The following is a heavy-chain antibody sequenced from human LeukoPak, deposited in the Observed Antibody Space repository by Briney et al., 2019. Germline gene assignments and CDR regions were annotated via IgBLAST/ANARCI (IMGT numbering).Heavy chain of an antibody. CDR2: IYHSGST. D-gene: IGHD3-10*01. Sequence: SETLSLTCAVSGGSICSSNWWSWVRQPPGKGLEWIGEIYHSGSTNYNPSLKSRVTISVDKSKNQFSLKLSSVTAADTAVYYCARDPGRITMVRGVIARWFDPWGQGTLVTVSS. CDR1: GGSICSSNW. CDR3: ARDPGRITMVRGVIARWFDP. J-gene: IGHJ5*02. V-gene: IGHV4-4*02.